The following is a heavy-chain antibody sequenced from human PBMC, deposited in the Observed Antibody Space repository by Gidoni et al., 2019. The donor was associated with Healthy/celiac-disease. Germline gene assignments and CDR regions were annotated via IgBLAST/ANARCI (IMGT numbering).Heavy chain of an antibody. D-gene: IGHD2-2*02. V-gene: IGHV3-11*01. CDR1: GFNVRDYD. CDR2: ICSSGITI. CDR3: ARDRGYCISTSCYSPFDY. Sequence: QVQLVESGGGLVKPGGARSRSGAATGFNVRDYDRSCCRQAPGKGMELVSYICSSGITISYAASLKGRFPISRDNAKNSLYLQMNRLRAEDTAVYYCARDRGYCISTSCYSPFDYWGQGTLVTVSS. J-gene: IGHJ4*02.